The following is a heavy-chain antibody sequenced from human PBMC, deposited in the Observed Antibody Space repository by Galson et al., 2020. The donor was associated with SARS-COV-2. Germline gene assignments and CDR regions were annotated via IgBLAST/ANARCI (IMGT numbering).Heavy chain of an antibody. D-gene: IGHD3-3*01. V-gene: IGHV1-18*01. CDR1: GYTFTSYG. CDR3: AREALPIKPNLEWLFQIYYYYYMDG. CDR2: ISAYNGNT. Sequence: ASVKVSCKASGYTFTSYGISWVRQAPGQGLEWMGWISAYNGNTNYAQKLQGRVTMTTDTSTSTAYMELRSRRSDDTAVYYCAREALPIKPNLEWLFQIYYYYYMDGWGKGTTVSVSS. J-gene: IGHJ6*03.